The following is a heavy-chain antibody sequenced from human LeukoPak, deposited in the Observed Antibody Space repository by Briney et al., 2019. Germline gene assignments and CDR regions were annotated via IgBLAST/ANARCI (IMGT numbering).Heavy chain of an antibody. Sequence: PSETLSLTCTVSGGSISSYYWSWIRQPAGKGLEWIGRIYTSGSTNYNPSPKSRVTISVDTTNNQFSLKLSSVTAADTGVYYCTREYSSSSDYWGQGTLVTVSS. CDR2: IYTSGST. V-gene: IGHV4-4*07. CDR1: GGSISSYY. J-gene: IGHJ4*02. CDR3: TREYSSSSDY. D-gene: IGHD6-6*01.